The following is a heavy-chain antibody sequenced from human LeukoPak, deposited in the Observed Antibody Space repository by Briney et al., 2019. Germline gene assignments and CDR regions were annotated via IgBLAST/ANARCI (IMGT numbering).Heavy chain of an antibody. CDR2: ITSGGTV. D-gene: IGHD2-2*01. Sequence: GGSLRPSCAATGFAFSGHSMGWVRQAPGRGLEWVSHITSGGTVYYADSVKGRFTISRDSSKNTLFLQMNSLRAEDTAVYYCARRYCSSTSCSFGGELDYWGQGTLVTVSS. CDR3: ARRYCSSTSCSFGGELDY. CDR1: GFAFSGHS. J-gene: IGHJ4*02. V-gene: IGHV3-66*02.